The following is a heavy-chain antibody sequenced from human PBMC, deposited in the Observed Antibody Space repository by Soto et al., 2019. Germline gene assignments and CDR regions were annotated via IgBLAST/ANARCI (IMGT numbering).Heavy chain of an antibody. CDR2: IYYSGST. J-gene: IGHJ5*02. CDR1: GGSISSGGYY. D-gene: IGHD3-22*01. Sequence: QVQLQESGPGLVKPSQTLSLTCTVSGGSISSGGYYWSWIRQHTGKGLEWIGYIYYSGSTYYNPSLKSRVTISVDTSKNQFSLKLSSGTASDKAVYCCARSYESSGNPWFDPWSQGTLVTVSS. CDR3: ARSYESSGNPWFDP. V-gene: IGHV4-31*03.